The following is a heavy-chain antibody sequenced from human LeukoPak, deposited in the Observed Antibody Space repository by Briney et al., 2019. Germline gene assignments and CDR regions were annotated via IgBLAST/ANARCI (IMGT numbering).Heavy chain of an antibody. CDR1: GYTFTNYG. CDR3: ARAGWELQRTTKTRFDY. J-gene: IGHJ4*02. D-gene: IGHD1-26*01. V-gene: IGHV1-18*01. Sequence: GASVKVSCKASGYTFTNYGVAWVRQAPGQGLEWMGWISVYSGDTNSARKFLGRVTMTTDTSTTTAYMELRSLTSDDTAVYYCARAGWELQRTTKTRFDYWGQGTLVTVSS. CDR2: ISVYSGDT.